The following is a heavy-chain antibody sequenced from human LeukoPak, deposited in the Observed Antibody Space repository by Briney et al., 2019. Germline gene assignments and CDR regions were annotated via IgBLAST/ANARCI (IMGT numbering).Heavy chain of an antibody. Sequence: SETLSLTCTVSGGSISSNDHYWSWIRQPPGKGLVWIGYIHHSGSTYYNPSLKSRVTISVETSKKQFSLKQRSVSAADTAVYYCARATITMVLGIPADAFDIWAKGTMVTVSS. V-gene: IGHV4-30-4*08. CDR1: GGSISSNDHY. CDR2: IHHSGST. CDR3: ARATITMVLGIPADAFDI. J-gene: IGHJ3*02. D-gene: IGHD3-10*01.